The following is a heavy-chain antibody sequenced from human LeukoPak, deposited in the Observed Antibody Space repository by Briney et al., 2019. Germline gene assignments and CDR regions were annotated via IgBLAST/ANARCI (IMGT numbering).Heavy chain of an antibody. Sequence: GGSLRLSCAASGFTFSSYAMSWGRQAPGKGLELVSAISGSGGSTYYADSVKGRFTISRDNSKNTLYLQMNSLRAEDTAVYYCASRYYYGSGSYYPRDYWGQGTLVTVSS. J-gene: IGHJ4*02. CDR1: GFTFSSYA. D-gene: IGHD3-10*01. CDR3: ASRYYYGSGSYYPRDY. CDR2: ISGSGGST. V-gene: IGHV3-23*01.